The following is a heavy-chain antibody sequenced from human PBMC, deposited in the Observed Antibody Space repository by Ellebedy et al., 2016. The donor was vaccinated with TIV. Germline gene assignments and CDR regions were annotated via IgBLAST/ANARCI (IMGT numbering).Heavy chain of an antibody. CDR3: ARDSRYNWNDWDYYHMDV. D-gene: IGHD1-1*01. CDR1: GYTFASYG. Sequence: AASVKVSCKASGYTFASYGVNWVRQAPGQGLEWLGWINTNTGNPTYSQGFRGQFVFSLDTSVSTAYLEIISLRAEDTAVYYCARDSRYNWNDWDYYHMDVWGKGTTVTVSS. J-gene: IGHJ6*03. V-gene: IGHV7-4-1*02. CDR2: INTNTGNP.